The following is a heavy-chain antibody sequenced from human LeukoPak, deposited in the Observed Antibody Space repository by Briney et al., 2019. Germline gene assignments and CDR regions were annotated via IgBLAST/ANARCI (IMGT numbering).Heavy chain of an antibody. CDR2: ISYDGSNE. J-gene: IGHJ4*02. CDR3: AKQRAVYFDS. D-gene: IGHD6-19*01. CDR1: GFTFSTYG. V-gene: IGHV3-30*18. Sequence: GGSLRLSCVASGFTFSTYGMHWVRQAPGKGLEWVAGISYDGSNEYYADSVKGRLTISRDNSKNTLFLQMSSLRTEDTAVYYCAKQRAVYFDSWGQGSLVTVS.